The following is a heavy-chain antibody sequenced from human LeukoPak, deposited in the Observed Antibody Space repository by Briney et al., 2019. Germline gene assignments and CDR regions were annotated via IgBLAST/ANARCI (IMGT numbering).Heavy chain of an antibody. CDR3: ARDLDGGNFGVDS. J-gene: IGHJ4*02. CDR1: GYTFTSYY. D-gene: IGHD3-10*01. V-gene: IGHV1-46*04. Sequence: GASVKLSCKASGYTFTSYYMHWVRQAPGQGLEWMGIINPSGGSANYAQKLLGRVTMTRDTSTSTVYMEVSSLRSEDTAVYYCARDLDGGNFGVDSWGQGTLVTVSS. CDR2: INPSGGSA.